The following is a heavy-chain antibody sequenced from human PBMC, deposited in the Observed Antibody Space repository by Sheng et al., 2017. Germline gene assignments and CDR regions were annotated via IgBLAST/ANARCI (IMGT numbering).Heavy chain of an antibody. V-gene: IGHV3-9*03. CDR3: AKDTAPAVAASSAFDI. CDR1: GFTFDDYA. Sequence: EVQLVESGGGLVQPGRSLRLSCAASGFTFDDYAMHWVRQAPGKGLEWVSGISWNSGSIGYADSVKGRFTISRDNAKNSLYLQMNSLRAEDMALYYCAKDTAPAVAASSAFDIWGQGTMVTVSS. J-gene: IGHJ3*02. D-gene: IGHD6-19*01. CDR2: ISWNSGSI.